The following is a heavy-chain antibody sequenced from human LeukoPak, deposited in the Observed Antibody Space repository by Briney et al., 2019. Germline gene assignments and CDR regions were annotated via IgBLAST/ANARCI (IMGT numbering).Heavy chain of an antibody. J-gene: IGHJ6*01. CDR3: AKGSSRGDYYYYGMDV. Sequence: SVKVSCKASGGTFSSYAISWVRQAPGQGLEWMGGIIPIFGTANYAQKFQGRVTITADESTSTAYMELSSLRSEDTAVYYCAKGSSRGDYYYYGMDVWGQGTTVTVSS. CDR1: GGTFSSYA. CDR2: IIPIFGTA. V-gene: IGHV1-69*13.